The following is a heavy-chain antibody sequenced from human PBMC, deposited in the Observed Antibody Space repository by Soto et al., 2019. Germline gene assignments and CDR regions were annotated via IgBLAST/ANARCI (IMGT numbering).Heavy chain of an antibody. Sequence: QVQLVQSGAEVKKPGSSVWVSCKASGGTFSSYAISWVRQAPGQGLEWMGGIIPIFGTENNAQKFQGSVTLTADESTSTAYMDLSSLRSEDTAVYYCARDRIEGSKYYYGMDVWGQGTTVTVSS. CDR2: IIPIFGTE. J-gene: IGHJ6*02. V-gene: IGHV1-69*01. D-gene: IGHD1-26*01. CDR3: ARDRIEGSKYYYGMDV. CDR1: GGTFSSYA.